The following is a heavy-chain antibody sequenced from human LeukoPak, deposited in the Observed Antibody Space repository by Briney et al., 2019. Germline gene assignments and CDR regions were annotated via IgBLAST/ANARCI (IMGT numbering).Heavy chain of an antibody. V-gene: IGHV3-30*02. CDR3: AKGGSGSLPFDY. D-gene: IGHD3-10*01. CDR1: GFTFSSYG. J-gene: IGHJ4*02. Sequence: GRSLRLSCAASGFTFSSYGMHWVRQAPGKGLEWVAFIRYDGSNKYYADSVKGRFTISRDNSKNTLYLQMNSLRAEDTAVYYCAKGGSGSLPFDYWGQGTLVTVSS. CDR2: IRYDGSNK.